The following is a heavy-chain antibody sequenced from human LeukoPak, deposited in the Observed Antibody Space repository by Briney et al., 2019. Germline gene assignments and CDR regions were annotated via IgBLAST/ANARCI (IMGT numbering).Heavy chain of an antibody. Sequence: SETLSLTCTVSGGSISSYYWSWIRQPPGKGLEWIGYIYYSGSTNYNPSLKSRVTISVDTSKNQLSLKLSSVTAADTAVYYCARSDFWAPGWFDPWGQGTLVTVSS. J-gene: IGHJ5*02. CDR3: ARSDFWAPGWFDP. CDR2: IYYSGST. D-gene: IGHD3-3*01. CDR1: GGSISSYY. V-gene: IGHV4-59*08.